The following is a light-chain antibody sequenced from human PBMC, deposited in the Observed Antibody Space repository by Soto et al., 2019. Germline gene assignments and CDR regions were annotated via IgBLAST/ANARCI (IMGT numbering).Light chain of an antibody. CDR3: QQSYSTPLT. V-gene: IGKV1-39*01. CDR2: AAS. Sequence: DIQMTQSPSSLSASLGDRVTITCRASKSISSYLNWYQQKPGKAPKLLIYAASSLQSGVPSRFSGSGSGTDFTLTISSLQPEDFATYYCQQSYSTPLTFGGGTKVEIK. CDR1: KSISSY. J-gene: IGKJ4*01.